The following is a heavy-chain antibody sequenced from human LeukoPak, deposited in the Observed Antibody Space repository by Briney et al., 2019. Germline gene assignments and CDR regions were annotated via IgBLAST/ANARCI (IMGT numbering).Heavy chain of an antibody. CDR3: ASAHYDYVWGSYRPFDY. CDR2: IYHSGST. D-gene: IGHD3-16*02. Sequence: SETLSLTCAVSGGSISSSNWWSWVRQPPGKGLEWIGEIYHSGSTNYNPSLKSRVTISVDTSKNQFSLKLSSVTAADTAVYYCASAHYDYVWGSYRPFDYWGQGTLVTVSS. J-gene: IGHJ4*02. V-gene: IGHV4-4*02. CDR1: GGSISSSNW.